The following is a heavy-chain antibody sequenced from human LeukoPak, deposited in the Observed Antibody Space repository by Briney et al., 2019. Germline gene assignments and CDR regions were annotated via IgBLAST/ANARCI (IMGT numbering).Heavy chain of an antibody. CDR1: GFIFSRYG. Sequence: GGSLRLSCAASGFIFSRYGMHWVRQAPGKGLEWVAVVSYDGTETKYADSVKGRLNLSRDNSKNTVYLQMNSLTFEDTAVYYCARSARGVIFDVWGKGTTVIVSS. CDR2: VSYDGTET. V-gene: IGHV3-30*03. CDR3: ARSARGVIFDV. D-gene: IGHD3-10*01. J-gene: IGHJ6*04.